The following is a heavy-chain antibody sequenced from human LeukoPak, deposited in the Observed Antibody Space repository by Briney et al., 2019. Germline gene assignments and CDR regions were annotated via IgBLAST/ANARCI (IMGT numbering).Heavy chain of an antibody. Sequence: GGSLRLSCTASGFTFSNYGMHWVRQAPGKGLEWVAVIWYDGSNKYYADSVKGRFTISRDNSKNTLYLQMNSLRAEDTAVYYCARTVDTAMVGPGDYWGQGTLVIVSS. CDR2: IWYDGSNK. CDR1: GFTFSNYG. V-gene: IGHV3-33*08. D-gene: IGHD5-18*01. J-gene: IGHJ4*02. CDR3: ARTVDTAMVGPGDY.